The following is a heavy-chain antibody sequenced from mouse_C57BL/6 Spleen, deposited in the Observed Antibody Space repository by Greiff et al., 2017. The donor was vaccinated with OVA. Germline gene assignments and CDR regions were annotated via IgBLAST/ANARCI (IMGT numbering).Heavy chain of an antibody. CDR2: INPSSGYT. CDR1: GYTFTSYW. CDR3: AIIYDGYYGYFDY. J-gene: IGHJ2*01. Sequence: QVQLQQSGAELAKPGASVKLSCKASGYTFTSYWMHWVKQRPGQGLEWIGYINPSSGYTKYNQKFKDKATLTADKSSSTAYMQLSSLTYEDSAVYYCAIIYDGYYGYFDYWGQGTTLTVSS. V-gene: IGHV1-7*01. D-gene: IGHD2-3*01.